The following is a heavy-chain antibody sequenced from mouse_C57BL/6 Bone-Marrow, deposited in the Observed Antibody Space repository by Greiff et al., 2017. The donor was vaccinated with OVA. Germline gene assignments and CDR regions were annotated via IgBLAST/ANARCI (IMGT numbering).Heavy chain of an antibody. V-gene: IGHV1-5*01. J-gene: IGHJ2*01. Sequence: EVMLVESGTVLARPGASVKMSCKTSGYTFTSYWMHWVKQRPGQGLEWIGAIYPGNSDTSYNQKFKGKAKLTAVTSASTAYMELSSLTNEDSAVYYCTTNPTVVALYWFDYWGQGTTLTVSS. CDR1: GYTFTSYW. D-gene: IGHD1-1*01. CDR3: TTNPTVVALYWFDY. CDR2: IYPGNSDT.